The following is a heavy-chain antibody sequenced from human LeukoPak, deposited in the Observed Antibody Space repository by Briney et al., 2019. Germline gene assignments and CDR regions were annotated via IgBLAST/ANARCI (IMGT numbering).Heavy chain of an antibody. CDR3: ARHQSRYYDSSGYYPSPIDY. J-gene: IGHJ4*02. Sequence: PSETLSLTCTVSGGSFTSSSYYWGWIRQPPGKGLERIGSILNSGSAYYNPSLKCRVTISVDTSKNQFSLKLSSVTAADTAVYYCARHQSRYYDSSGYYPSPIDYWGQGTLVTVSS. CDR1: GGSFTSSSYY. D-gene: IGHD3-22*01. V-gene: IGHV4-39*01. CDR2: ILNSGSA.